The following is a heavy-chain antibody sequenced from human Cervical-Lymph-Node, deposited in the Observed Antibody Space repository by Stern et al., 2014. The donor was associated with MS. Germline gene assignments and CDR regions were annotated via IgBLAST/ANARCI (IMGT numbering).Heavy chain of an antibody. Sequence: VQLVESGGGVVQPGRSLRLSCAASGFTFSSSGMHWVRQAPGQGLEWLAIIWYDGSNRYYADSVKGRFTISRDNSKNTLYLQMNSLRAEDTAVYYCARAGGNTAEYFQHWGQGTLVTVSS. J-gene: IGHJ1*01. D-gene: IGHD4-23*01. CDR3: ARAGGNTAEYFQH. CDR1: GFTFSSSG. CDR2: IWYDGSNR. V-gene: IGHV3-33*01.